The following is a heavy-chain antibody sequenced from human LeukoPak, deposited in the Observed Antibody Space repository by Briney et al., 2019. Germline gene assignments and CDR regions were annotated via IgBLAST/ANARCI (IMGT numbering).Heavy chain of an antibody. V-gene: IGHV1-46*01. Sequence: ASVKVSCKASGYTFTSYYMHWVRQAPGQGLEWMGIINPSGGSTSYAQKFQGRVTMTRDMSTSTVYMEPSSLRSEDTAVYYCARDGSSSCQLDYWGQGTLVTVSS. D-gene: IGHD6-13*01. J-gene: IGHJ4*02. CDR1: GYTFTSYY. CDR3: ARDGSSSCQLDY. CDR2: INPSGGST.